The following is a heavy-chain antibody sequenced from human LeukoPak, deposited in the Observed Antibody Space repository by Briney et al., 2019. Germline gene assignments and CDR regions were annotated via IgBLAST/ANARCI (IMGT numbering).Heavy chain of an antibody. D-gene: IGHD2-2*01. CDR2: FCSCGSSI. CDR1: GFTFSDYY. Sequence: GGSLRLSCAASGFTFSDYYVIGIRQAPGKGRVGVSYFCSCGSSIYYTDSVKGRFTISRDNAKNSLYLQMNSLRAEDTVVYYCARDRVGYCSSTSCYNYYYGMDVWGQGTTVTVSS. V-gene: IGHV3-11*01. J-gene: IGHJ6*02. CDR3: ARDRVGYCSSTSCYNYYYGMDV.